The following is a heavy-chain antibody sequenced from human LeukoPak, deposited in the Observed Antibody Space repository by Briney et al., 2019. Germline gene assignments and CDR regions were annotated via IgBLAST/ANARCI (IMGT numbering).Heavy chain of an antibody. CDR1: GGTISSYY. D-gene: IGHD3-10*01. J-gene: IGHJ4*02. CDR2: IYYTGST. Sequence: PSETLSLTCTVSGGTISSYYWSWIRQSPGKGLEWIGYIYYTGSTNYNPSLKSRVTISVDTSKNQFSLNMRTVTSADTAVYYCTRVYYSGWGQSSYFVYWGQGTLVTVSS. V-gene: IGHV4-59*01. CDR3: TRVYYSGWGQSSYFVY.